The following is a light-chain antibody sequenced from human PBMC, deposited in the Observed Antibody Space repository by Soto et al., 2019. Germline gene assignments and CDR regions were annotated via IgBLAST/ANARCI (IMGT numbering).Light chain of an antibody. J-gene: IGLJ1*01. CDR2: DVS. CDR1: SSDVGGYNY. Sequence: QSVLTQPASVSGSPGQSITISCTGTSSDVGGYNYVSWYQQHPGKAPKLMIYDVSNRPSGVSNRFSGSKSGNTASLTISGVQAEEEADYYCSPYTSSSTLLYVFGTGTKLTVL. V-gene: IGLV2-14*01. CDR3: SPYTSSSTLLYV.